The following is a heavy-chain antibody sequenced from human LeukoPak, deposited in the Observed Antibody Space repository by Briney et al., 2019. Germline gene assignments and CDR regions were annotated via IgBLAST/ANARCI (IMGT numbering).Heavy chain of an antibody. Sequence: KPSETLSLTRTVSGGSISSYYWSWIRQPPGKGLEWIGYIYTSGSINYNPSLKSRVTISVDTSKNQFSLKLNSVTAADTAVYYCARHPYSGSSPGSSFDYWGQGTLVTVSS. D-gene: IGHD1-26*01. V-gene: IGHV4-4*09. J-gene: IGHJ4*02. CDR1: GGSISSYY. CDR2: IYTSGSI. CDR3: ARHPYSGSSPGSSFDY.